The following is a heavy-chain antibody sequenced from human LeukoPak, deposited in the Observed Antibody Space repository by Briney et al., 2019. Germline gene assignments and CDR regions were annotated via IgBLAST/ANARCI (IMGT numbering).Heavy chain of an antibody. D-gene: IGHD6-6*01. J-gene: IGHJ4*02. V-gene: IGHV3-53*01. CDR1: GFTVSRNY. CDR2: INWNGGST. Sequence: GGSLRLSCAASGFTVSRNYMSWVRQAPGKGLEWVSGINWNGGSTGYADSVKGRFTISRDNSKNTLYLQMNSLRAEDTAVYYCVGSIAASDFDYWGQGTLVTVSS. CDR3: VGSIAASDFDY.